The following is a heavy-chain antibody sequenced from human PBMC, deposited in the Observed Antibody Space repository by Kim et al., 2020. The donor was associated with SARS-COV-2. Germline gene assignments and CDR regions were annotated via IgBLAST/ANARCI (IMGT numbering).Heavy chain of an antibody. Sequence: SETLSLTCTVSGGSISSSSYYWGWIRQPPGKGLEWIGSIYYSGSTYYNPSLKSRVTISVDTSKNQFSLKLSSVTAADTAVYYCARLIASSSWYKSLDIWGQGTMVTVSS. V-gene: IGHV4-39*01. CDR2: IYYSGST. J-gene: IGHJ3*02. CDR1: GGSISSSSYY. D-gene: IGHD6-13*01. CDR3: ARLIASSSWYKSLDI.